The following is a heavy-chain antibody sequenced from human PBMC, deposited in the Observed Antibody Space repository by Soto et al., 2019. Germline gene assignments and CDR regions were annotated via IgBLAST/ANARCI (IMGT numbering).Heavy chain of an antibody. D-gene: IGHD5-12*01. CDR3: ARWLGYGPHFDY. CDR1: GGTFNGYY. CDR2: IYYSGST. Sequence: SETLSLTCAVYGGTFNGYYWSWIRQPPGKGLEWIGYIYYSGSTYYNPSLKSRVTISVDTSKNQFSLKLSSVTAADTAVYYCARWLGYGPHFDYWGQGTLVTVSS. V-gene: IGHV4-30-4*08. J-gene: IGHJ4*02.